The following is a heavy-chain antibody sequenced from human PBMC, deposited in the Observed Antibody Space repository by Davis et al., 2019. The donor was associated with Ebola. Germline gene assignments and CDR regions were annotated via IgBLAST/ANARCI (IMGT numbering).Heavy chain of an antibody. CDR2: IIPILGIA. Sequence: SVKVSCKASGGTFSSYAISWVRQAPGQGLEWMGRIIPILGIANYAQKFQGRVTITADKSTSTAYMELSSLRSEDTAVYYCAKDRIVAATKWGCYFDYWGQGTLVTVSS. CDR1: GGTFSSYA. J-gene: IGHJ4*02. D-gene: IGHD1-26*01. CDR3: AKDRIVAATKWGCYFDY. V-gene: IGHV1-69*04.